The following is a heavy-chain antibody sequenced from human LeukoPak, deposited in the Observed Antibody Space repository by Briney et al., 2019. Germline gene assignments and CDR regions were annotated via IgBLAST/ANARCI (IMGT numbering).Heavy chain of an antibody. CDR3: ARDSRPYYDFWSGYYRGYFDY. V-gene: IGHV4-39*07. CDR2: IYYSGST. CDR1: GGSISSSSYY. D-gene: IGHD3-3*01. J-gene: IGHJ4*02. Sequence: PSETLSLTCTVSGGSISSSSYYWGWIRQPPGKGLEWIGSIYYSGSTYYNPSLKSRVTISVDRSKNQFSLKLSSVTAADTAVYYCARDSRPYYDFWSGYYRGYFDYWGQGTLVTVSS.